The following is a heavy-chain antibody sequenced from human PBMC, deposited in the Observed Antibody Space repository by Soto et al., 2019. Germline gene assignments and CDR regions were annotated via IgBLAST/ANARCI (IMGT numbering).Heavy chain of an antibody. CDR2: INAGKDNT. CDR3: AREASSSWFSYKDYFDY. CDR1: GYTFISYA. Sequence: QVQLVQSGAEVKKPGASVKVSCKASGYTFISYAMHWVRQAPGQRLEWMGWINAGKDNTKYSQKFQGRVTITRDTSASTAYTELSSLRSEDTAVYYCAREASSSWFSYKDYFDYWGQGTLVTVSS. D-gene: IGHD6-13*01. V-gene: IGHV1-3*01. J-gene: IGHJ4*02.